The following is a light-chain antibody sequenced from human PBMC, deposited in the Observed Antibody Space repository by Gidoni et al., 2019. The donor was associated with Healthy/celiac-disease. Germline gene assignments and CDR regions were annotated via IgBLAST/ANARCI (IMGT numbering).Light chain of an antibody. CDR1: QSVSSSY. V-gene: IGKV3-20*01. J-gene: IGKJ1*01. Sequence: EIVLTHSPVTLSFSPGERATLPCSASQSVSSSYFAWYQQKPGQAPRLLIYGASSRATGIPDRFSGSGSGTDFTLTISRLEPEDFAVYYCQQYGSSPWTFGQGTKVEIK. CDR3: QQYGSSPWT. CDR2: GAS.